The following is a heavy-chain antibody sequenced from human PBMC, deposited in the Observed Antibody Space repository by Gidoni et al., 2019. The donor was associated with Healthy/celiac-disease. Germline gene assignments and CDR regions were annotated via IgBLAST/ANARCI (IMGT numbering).Heavy chain of an antibody. V-gene: IGHV1-46*01. D-gene: IGHD7-27*01. CDR3: ARDLEGGEGGFDY. CDR2: INPSGGST. Sequence: QVQLVQSGAEVKKPGASVKVSCKASGFTFSTYYMHWVRQAPGQGLEWMGIINPSGGSTSYEQKCQGRRTMTRDTSTSTVYMELSSLRSEDTAVYYCARDLEGGEGGFDYWGQGTLVTVSS. J-gene: IGHJ4*02. CDR1: GFTFSTYY.